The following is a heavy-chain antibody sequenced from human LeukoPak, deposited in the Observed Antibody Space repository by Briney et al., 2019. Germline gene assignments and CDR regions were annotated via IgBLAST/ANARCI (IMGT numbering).Heavy chain of an antibody. Sequence: PSETLSLTCAVYGGSFSGYYWSWIRQPPGKGLEWIGEINHSGSTNYNPSLKSRVTISVDTSKNQFSLKLSSVTAADTAVYYCARGGYGDYGWFDPWGQGTLATVSS. D-gene: IGHD4-17*01. CDR3: ARGGYGDYGWFDP. CDR2: INHSGST. CDR1: GGSFSGYY. J-gene: IGHJ5*02. V-gene: IGHV4-34*01.